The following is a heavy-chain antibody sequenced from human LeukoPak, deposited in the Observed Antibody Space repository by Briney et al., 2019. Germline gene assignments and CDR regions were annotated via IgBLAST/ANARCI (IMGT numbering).Heavy chain of an antibody. CDR1: GFTFSSYA. CDR2: ISYDGSNK. V-gene: IGHV3-30-3*01. CDR3: ASAARGDNFGRSL. Sequence: GRSLRLSCAASGFTFSSYAMHWVRQAPGKGLEWVAVISYDGSNKYYADSVKGRFTISRDNAKNSLYLQMTSLRVEDTAVYYCASAARGDNFGRSLWGQGTLVTVSS. J-gene: IGHJ4*02. D-gene: IGHD2-21*01.